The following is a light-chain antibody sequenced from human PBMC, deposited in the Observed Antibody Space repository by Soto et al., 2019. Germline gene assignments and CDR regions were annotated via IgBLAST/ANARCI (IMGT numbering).Light chain of an antibody. CDR2: GAS. J-gene: IGKJ3*01. Sequence: EIAWTQSPGTRSLSPGDRATLSCRASQSVSSTYLAWYQQKPGQAPRLLIYGASRRATGIPDRFSGSGAGTDFTLTISRREPEDFSVYCCHLHGSLLITFGPGTKVDIK. V-gene: IGKV3-20*01. CDR1: QSVSSTY. CDR3: HLHGSLLIT.